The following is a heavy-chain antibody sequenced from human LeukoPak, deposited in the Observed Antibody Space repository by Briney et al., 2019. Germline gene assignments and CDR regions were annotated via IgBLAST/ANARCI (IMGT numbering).Heavy chain of an antibody. CDR1: GGSISSGGYY. Sequence: SQTLSLTCTVSGGSISSGGYYWSWIRQHPGKGLEWIGYISNSGSTYNNSSLKSRVTISEDTSKNQFSLKLSSVTAADTAVYYCARRNGLGIFDYWGQGTLVTVSS. V-gene: IGHV4-31*03. D-gene: IGHD1-14*01. J-gene: IGHJ4*02. CDR2: ISNSGST. CDR3: ARRNGLGIFDY.